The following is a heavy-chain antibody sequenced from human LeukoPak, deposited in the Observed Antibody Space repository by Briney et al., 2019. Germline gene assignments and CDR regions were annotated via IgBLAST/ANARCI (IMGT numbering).Heavy chain of an antibody. CDR3: ASQLYGSGSFDY. CDR1: GFTFSNYA. Sequence: GGSLRLSCAASGFTFSNYAMHWVRQAPGKGLEWVAVISYDGSNKYYADSVKGRFTISRDNSKNTLYLQMNSLRAEDTAVYYCASQLYGSGSFDYWGQGTLVTVSS. J-gene: IGHJ4*02. V-gene: IGHV3-30-3*01. D-gene: IGHD3-10*01. CDR2: ISYDGSNK.